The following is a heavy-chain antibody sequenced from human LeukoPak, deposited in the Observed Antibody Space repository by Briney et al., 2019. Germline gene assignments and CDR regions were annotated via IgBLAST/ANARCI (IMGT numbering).Heavy chain of an antibody. V-gene: IGHV5-51*01. CDR2: IYPGDSDT. J-gene: IGHJ4*02. D-gene: IGHD3-3*01. Sequence: GESLKISCKGSGYSFTSYWIGWVRQMPAKGLEWVGIIYPGDSDTRYSPSFQGQVTISADKSISTAYLQWSSLKASDTAMYYYARSINFWSGYYYESFDYWGQGTLVTVSS. CDR1: GYSFTSYW. CDR3: ARSINFWSGYYYESFDY.